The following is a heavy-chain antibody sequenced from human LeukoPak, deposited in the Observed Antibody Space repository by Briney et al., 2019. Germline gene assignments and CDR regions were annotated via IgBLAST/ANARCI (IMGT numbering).Heavy chain of an antibody. V-gene: IGHV4-39*07. Sequence: PSETLSLTCTVSGGSIRSSYYYWGWIRQPPGKGLEWIGEINHSGSTNYNPSLKSRVTISVDTSKNQFSLKLSSVTAADTAVYYWARSHYYDSSGSQNNWFDPWGQGTLVTVSS. CDR2: INHSGST. J-gene: IGHJ5*02. CDR3: ARSHYYDSSGSQNNWFDP. D-gene: IGHD3-22*01. CDR1: GGSIRSSYYY.